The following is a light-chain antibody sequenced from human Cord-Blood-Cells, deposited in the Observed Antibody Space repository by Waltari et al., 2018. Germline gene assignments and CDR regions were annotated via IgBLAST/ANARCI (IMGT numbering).Light chain of an antibody. CDR1: QSISSY. CDR3: QQSYSTPLT. J-gene: IGKJ4*01. V-gene: IGKV1-39*01. Sequence: DIQMTQSPSSLSASVGDRVTITCRASQSISSYLNWYQQKPGKAPKLLIYAASSLQSGVPSRCSGSGSGTDVTLTISSLQPEDFATYYCQQSYSTPLTFGGGTKVEIK. CDR2: AAS.